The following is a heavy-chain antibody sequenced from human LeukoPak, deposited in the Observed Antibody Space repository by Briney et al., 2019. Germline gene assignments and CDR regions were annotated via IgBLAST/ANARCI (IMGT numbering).Heavy chain of an antibody. V-gene: IGHV1-18*01. CDR3: ASHRYCSSTSCYPMLGYYYGMDV. CDR1: GYTFTSYG. CDR2: ISAYNGNT. D-gene: IGHD2-2*01. J-gene: IGHJ6*02. Sequence: ASVKVSCKASGYTFTSYGISWVRQAPGQGLEWKGWISAYNGNTNYAQKRQGRVTMTTDTSTSTAYMELRSLRSDDTAVYYCASHRYCSSTSCYPMLGYYYGMDVWGQGTTVTASS.